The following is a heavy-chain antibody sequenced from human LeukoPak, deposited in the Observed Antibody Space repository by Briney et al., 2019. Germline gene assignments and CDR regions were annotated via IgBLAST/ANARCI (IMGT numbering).Heavy chain of an antibody. CDR3: ARDSRGAGYYRSDY. Sequence: SETLSLTCTVSGGSIRSSYYYWGWIRQPPGKGLEWIGSIYDSGSTYYNPSLKSRVTISVDTSKNQFSLKLSSVTAADTAVYYCARDSRGAGYYRSDYWGQGTLVTVSS. CDR2: IYDSGST. D-gene: IGHD3-22*01. J-gene: IGHJ4*02. CDR1: GGSIRSSYYY. V-gene: IGHV4-39*07.